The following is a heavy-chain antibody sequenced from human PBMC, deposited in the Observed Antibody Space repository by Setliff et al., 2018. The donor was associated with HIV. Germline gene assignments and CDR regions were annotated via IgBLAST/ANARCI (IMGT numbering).Heavy chain of an antibody. V-gene: IGHV3-23*01. CDR2: INTVSST. CDR3: AKDHATSSWFTALLDY. J-gene: IGHJ4*02. Sequence: GGSLRLSCAASGFTFNNYVMSWVRQGPGKGLAWVSAINTVSSTYYADSVKGRFTISRDNSKNTLYLQMNSLRAEDTAVYYCAKDHATSSWFTALLDYWGQGALVTVSS. CDR1: GFTFNNYV. D-gene: IGHD6-13*01.